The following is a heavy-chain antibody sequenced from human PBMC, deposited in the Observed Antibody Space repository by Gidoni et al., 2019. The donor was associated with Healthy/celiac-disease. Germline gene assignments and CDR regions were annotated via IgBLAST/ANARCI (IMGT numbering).Heavy chain of an antibody. Sequence: QVQLQQWGAGLLKPSETLSLTCAVYGGSFSGYYWSWIRQPPGKGLELIGEINHSGSSNYNPSLKSRVTISVDTSKNQFSLKLRSVTAADTAVYYCARELRYFDWPYYFDYWGQGTLVTVSS. CDR2: INHSGSS. D-gene: IGHD3-9*01. CDR1: GGSFSGYY. V-gene: IGHV4-34*01. J-gene: IGHJ4*02. CDR3: ARELRYFDWPYYFDY.